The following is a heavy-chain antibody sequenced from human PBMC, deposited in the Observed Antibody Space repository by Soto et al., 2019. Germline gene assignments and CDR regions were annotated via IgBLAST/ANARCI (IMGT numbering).Heavy chain of an antibody. Sequence: GGSLRLSCAASGFTFSSYTMNWVRQAPGKGLEWVSYISSSSSTIYYADSVKGRFTFSRDNSKNTLYLQMNSLRAEDTAVYYCAKDQGLADNWNYVSWFDPWGQGTLVTVSS. CDR3: AKDQGLADNWNYVSWFDP. D-gene: IGHD1-7*01. CDR2: ISSSSSTI. CDR1: GFTFSSYT. V-gene: IGHV3-48*01. J-gene: IGHJ5*02.